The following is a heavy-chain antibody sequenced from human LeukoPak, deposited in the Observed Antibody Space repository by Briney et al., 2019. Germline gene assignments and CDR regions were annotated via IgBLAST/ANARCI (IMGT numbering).Heavy chain of an antibody. CDR1: GYTFTSYD. CDR3: ARLLDVLLWFGELRRWFDP. V-gene: IGHV1-8*01. J-gene: IGHJ5*02. D-gene: IGHD3-10*01. CDR2: MNPNSGNT. Sequence: ASVKDSCKASGYTFTSYDINWLRQATAQGLDWMGWMNPNSGNTGYAQKFQGRVTMTRNTSISTAYMELSNLRSEDTAVYYCARLLDVLLWFGELRRWFDPWGQGTLVTVSS.